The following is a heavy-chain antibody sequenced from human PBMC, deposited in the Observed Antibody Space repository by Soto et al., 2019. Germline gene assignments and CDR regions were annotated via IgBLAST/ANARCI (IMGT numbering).Heavy chain of an antibody. CDR3: TRPKYYEGYFQH. J-gene: IGHJ1*01. V-gene: IGHV3-49*03. D-gene: IGHD3-3*01. CDR2: IRSKAYGGTT. CDR1: GFTFGDYA. Sequence: PGGSLRLSCTASGFTFGDYAMSWFRQAPGKGLEWVGFIRSKAYGGTTEYAASVKGRFTISRDDSKSIAYLQMNSLRTEDTAVYYCTRPKYYEGYFQHWGQGTLVTVPS.